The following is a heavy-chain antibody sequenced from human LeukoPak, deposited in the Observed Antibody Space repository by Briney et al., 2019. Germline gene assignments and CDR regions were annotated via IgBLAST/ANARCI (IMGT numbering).Heavy chain of an antibody. J-gene: IGHJ4*02. Sequence: PGGSLRLSCAASGFTFSSYGMSWVRQAPGKGLEWVSAISGSGGSTYYADSVKGRFTISRDNSKNTLYLQMNSLRAEDTAVYYCASGSGSYRPLIDYWGQGTLVTVSS. CDR1: GFTFSSYG. D-gene: IGHD1-26*01. V-gene: IGHV3-23*01. CDR2: ISGSGGST. CDR3: ASGSGSYRPLIDY.